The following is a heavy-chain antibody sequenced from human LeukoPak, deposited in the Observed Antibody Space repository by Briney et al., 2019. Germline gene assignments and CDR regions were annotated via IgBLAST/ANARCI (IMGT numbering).Heavy chain of an antibody. CDR2: ISGSGGST. V-gene: IGHV3-23*01. CDR3: AKSYDFWSGYYRTYYVDY. J-gene: IGHJ4*02. Sequence: GGSLRLSCAASGFTFSSYAMSWVRQAPGKGLEWVSAISGSGGSTYYADSVKGRFTISRDNSKNTLYLQMNSLRAEDTAVYYCAKSYDFWSGYYRTYYVDYWGQGTLVTVSS. D-gene: IGHD3-3*01. CDR1: GFTFSSYA.